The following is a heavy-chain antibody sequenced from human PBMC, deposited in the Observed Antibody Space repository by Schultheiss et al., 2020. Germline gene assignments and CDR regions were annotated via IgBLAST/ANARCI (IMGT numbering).Heavy chain of an antibody. CDR2: INPNSGGT. CDR1: GYTFTGYY. J-gene: IGHJ6*02. D-gene: IGHD6-13*01. CDR3: ARGGIAAAGTKNPQNYYYYYYGMDV. Sequence: ASVKVSCKASGYTFTGYYMHWVRQAPGQGLEWMGWINPNSGGTNYAQKFQGRVTMTTDTSISTAFMELTSLTSDDTAVYYCARGGIAAAGTKNPQNYYYYYYGMDVWGQGTTVTVSS. V-gene: IGHV1-2*02.